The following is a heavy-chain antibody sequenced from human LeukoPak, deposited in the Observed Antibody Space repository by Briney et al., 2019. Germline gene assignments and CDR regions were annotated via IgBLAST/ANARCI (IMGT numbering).Heavy chain of an antibody. CDR3: TRDQHLYYYYGLDV. CDR2: ISGSGGST. CDR1: GFTFSSYA. V-gene: IGHV3-23*01. Sequence: LPGGSLRLSCAASGFTFSSYAMSWVRQAPGKGLEWVSAISGSGGSTYYADSVKGRFTISRDNSKNTLYLQMNSLRDEDTAVYYCTRDQHLYYYYGLDVWGQGTTVTVSS. J-gene: IGHJ6*02. D-gene: IGHD3-3*02.